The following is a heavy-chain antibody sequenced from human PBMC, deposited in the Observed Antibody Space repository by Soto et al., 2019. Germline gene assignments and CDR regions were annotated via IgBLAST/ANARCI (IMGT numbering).Heavy chain of an antibody. CDR1: GFTFSSYD. D-gene: IGHD6-13*01. CDR2: IGTAGDT. V-gene: IGHV3-13*01. Sequence: VQLVESGGGVVQPGRSLRLSCAASGFTFSSYDMNWVRQATGKGLEWVSAIGTAGDTYYPGSVKGRFTISRENAKNSLYLPMNRLRAGDTAVYYCARGRGIAAFDYWGQGTLGTVSS. CDR3: ARGRGIAAFDY. J-gene: IGHJ4*02.